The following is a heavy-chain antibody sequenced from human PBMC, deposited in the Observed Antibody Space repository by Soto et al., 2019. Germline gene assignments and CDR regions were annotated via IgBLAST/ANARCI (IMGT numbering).Heavy chain of an antibody. D-gene: IGHD3-10*02. Sequence: QPQLQESGPGLVKPSETLSLTCTVSRGSITSSNYYWAWIRQHPGKGLEWIGSFDYTGTTYYNSSLNGRVVISIDTSGNQFSLRLTSVTVADTAVYYCARQLFLTYYFDYWGQGTLVTVSS. V-gene: IGHV4-39*01. CDR3: ARQLFLTYYFDY. CDR1: RGSITSSNYY. CDR2: FDYTGTT. J-gene: IGHJ4*02.